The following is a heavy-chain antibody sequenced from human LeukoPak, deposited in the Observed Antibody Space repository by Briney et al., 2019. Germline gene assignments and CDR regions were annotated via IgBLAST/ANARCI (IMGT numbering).Heavy chain of an antibody. Sequence: SETLSLTCTVSGGSISSHYWSWIRQPPGKGLEWIGYIYYSGSTNYNPSLKSRVTISVDTSKNQFSLKLSSVTAADTAVYYCARDYYDSSGYYSWFDPWGQGTLATVSS. D-gene: IGHD3-22*01. V-gene: IGHV4-59*11. J-gene: IGHJ5*02. CDR1: GGSISSHY. CDR3: ARDYYDSSGYYSWFDP. CDR2: IYYSGST.